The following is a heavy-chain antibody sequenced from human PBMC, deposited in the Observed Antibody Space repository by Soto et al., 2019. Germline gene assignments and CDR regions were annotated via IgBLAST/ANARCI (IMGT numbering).Heavy chain of an antibody. CDR2: IITILGIA. CDR3: ARDVRWFDP. Sequence: QVQLVQSGAEVQKPGSSGQVSCKAAGGTFSSYTISWVRQAPGQGLEWLGRIITILGIAKYAHKFQGRVTITADKSTSTAYMELSSLRSEGTAVYYCARDVRWFDPWGQGTLVTVSS. CDR1: GGTFSSYT. J-gene: IGHJ5*02. V-gene: IGHV1-69*08.